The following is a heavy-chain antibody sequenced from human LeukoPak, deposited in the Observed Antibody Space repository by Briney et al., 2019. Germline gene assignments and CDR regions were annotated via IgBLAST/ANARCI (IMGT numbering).Heavy chain of an antibody. CDR2: ISSSSSTI. Sequence: GRSLRLSCAASGFTFISYSMNWVRQAPGKGLEWVSYISSSSSTIYYADSVKGRFTISRDNAKNSLYLQMNSLRAEDTAVYYCARLPRDYYYYYYMDVWGKGTTVTVSS. J-gene: IGHJ6*03. D-gene: IGHD1-26*01. CDR3: ARLPRDYYYYYYMDV. CDR1: GFTFISYS. V-gene: IGHV3-48*01.